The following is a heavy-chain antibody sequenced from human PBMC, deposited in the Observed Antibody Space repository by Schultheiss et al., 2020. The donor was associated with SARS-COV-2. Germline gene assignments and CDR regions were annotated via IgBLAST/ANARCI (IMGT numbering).Heavy chain of an antibody. CDR3: ARARSVVGPFDY. D-gene: IGHD2-2*01. V-gene: IGHV3-23*01. Sequence: GESLKISCAASGFTFSSYAMSWVRQAPGKGLEWVSAISGSGGSTYYADSVKGRFTISRDNSKNTLYLQMNSLRAEDTAVYYCARARSVVGPFDYWGQGTLVTVSS. CDR1: GFTFSSYA. J-gene: IGHJ4*02. CDR2: ISGSGGST.